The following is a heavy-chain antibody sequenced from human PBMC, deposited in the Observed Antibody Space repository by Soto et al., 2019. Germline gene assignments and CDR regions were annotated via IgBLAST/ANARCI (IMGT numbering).Heavy chain of an antibody. Sequence: GGSLRLPCAASGFTFSSYAMCWVRQAPGKGREWVSSISGSGGGTYYADSVKGRFTFSRDNSKNTLYLQMNSLRAEDTAVYYCAKFGMATTKRSPPYYIDYWGQGALVTVSS. V-gene: IGHV3-23*01. J-gene: IGHJ4*02. CDR2: ISGSGGGT. D-gene: IGHD1-1*01. CDR1: GFTFSSYA. CDR3: AKFGMATTKRSPPYYIDY.